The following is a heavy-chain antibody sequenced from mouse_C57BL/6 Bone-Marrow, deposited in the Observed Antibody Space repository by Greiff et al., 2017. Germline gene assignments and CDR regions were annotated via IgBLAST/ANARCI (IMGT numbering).Heavy chain of an antibody. D-gene: IGHD1-1*01. CDR1: GFTFSDYY. CDR3: ARLVVAPCDAMYY. CDR2: ISNGGGST. J-gene: IGHJ4*01. V-gene: IGHV5-12*01. Sequence: EVKLMESGGGLVQPGGSLKLSCAASGFTFSDYYMYWVRQTPEKRLEWVAYISNGGGSTYYPDTVKGRFTISRDNAKNTLYLQMSRLKSEDTAMYDCARLVVAPCDAMYYWGQGTSVTVSS.